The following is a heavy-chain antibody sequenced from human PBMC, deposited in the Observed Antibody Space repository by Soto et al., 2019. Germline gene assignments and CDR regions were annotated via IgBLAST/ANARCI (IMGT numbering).Heavy chain of an antibody. CDR2: ISAYNGNT. Sequence: ASVKVSCKASGYTFTSYGISWVRQAPGQGLEWMGWISAYNGNTNYAQKLQGRVTMTTDTSTSTAYMELRSLRSDDTAVYYCARGRYPGDVVVVAAGDYWGQGTLVTVSS. V-gene: IGHV1-18*01. CDR1: GYTFTSYG. J-gene: IGHJ4*02. D-gene: IGHD2-15*01. CDR3: ARGRYPGDVVVVAAGDY.